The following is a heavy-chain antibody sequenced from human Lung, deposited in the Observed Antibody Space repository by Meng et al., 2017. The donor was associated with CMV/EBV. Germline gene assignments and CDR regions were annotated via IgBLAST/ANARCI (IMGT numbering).Heavy chain of an antibody. V-gene: IGHV3-7*04. Sequence: GESXKISCAASGFSIRDYWMSWVRQAPGKGLEWVANINQDASERYYVDSVKGRFTISRDNAENSLYLQMSSLRVGDTAIYYCARAGAYHDFWTAKEGGYYYYGMDVXGQGXTVTVSS. CDR2: INQDASER. CDR3: ARAGAYHDFWTAKEGGYYYYGMDV. J-gene: IGHJ6*02. CDR1: GFSIRDYW. D-gene: IGHD3/OR15-3a*01.